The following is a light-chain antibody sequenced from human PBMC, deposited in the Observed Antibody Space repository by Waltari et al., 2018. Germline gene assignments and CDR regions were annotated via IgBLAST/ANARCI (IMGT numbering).Light chain of an antibody. CDR3: QSYDTRLSGSVI. CDR1: SYNIGAGYD. J-gene: IGLJ2*01. V-gene: IGLV1-40*01. Sequence: QSVLTQPPSVSGAPGQRVTISCIGGSYNIGAGYDLHWYQQLPQTAPTLLIYGSPKRPSGISDRFSCSKSGTSASLVITGLQTEDEAVYYCQSYDTRLSGSVIFGGGTELTVL. CDR2: GSP.